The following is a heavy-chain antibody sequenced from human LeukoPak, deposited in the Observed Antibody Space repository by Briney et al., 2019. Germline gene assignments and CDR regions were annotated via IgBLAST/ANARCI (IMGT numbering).Heavy chain of an antibody. J-gene: IGHJ4*02. CDR3: ARVSGYFPGD. Sequence: TSQTLSLTCTVSGGSISSSSYYWGWIRQPPGKGLEWIGSIYYSGSTYYNPSLKSRVTISVDTSKNQFSLKLSSVTAADTAVYYCARVSGYFPGDWGQGTLVTVSS. CDR2: IYYSGST. D-gene: IGHD3-22*01. V-gene: IGHV4-39*07. CDR1: GGSISSSSYY.